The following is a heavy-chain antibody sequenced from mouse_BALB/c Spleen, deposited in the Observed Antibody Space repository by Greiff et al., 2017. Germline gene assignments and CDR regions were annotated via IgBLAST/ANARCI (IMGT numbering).Heavy chain of an antibody. V-gene: IGHV5-6-5*01. CDR3: ASMITNAWFAY. D-gene: IGHD2-4*01. Sequence: EVKLVESGGGLVKPGGSLKLSCAASGFTFSSYAMSWVRQTPEKRLEWVASISSGGSTYYPDSVKGRFTISRDNARNILYLQMSSLRSEDTAMYYCASMITNAWFAYWGQGTLVTVSA. J-gene: IGHJ3*01. CDR2: ISSGGST. CDR1: GFTFSSYA.